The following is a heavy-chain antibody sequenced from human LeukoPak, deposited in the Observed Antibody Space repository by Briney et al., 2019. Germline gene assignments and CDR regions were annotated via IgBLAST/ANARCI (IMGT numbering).Heavy chain of an antibody. Sequence: ASVTVSCKSSGYTFTSYGISWVRQAPGQGLEWMGWISAYNGNTNYAQKLQGRVTMTTDTSTSTAYMELRSLRSDDTAVYYCARPTYDFWSNDYWGQGTLVTVSS. D-gene: IGHD3-3*01. CDR2: ISAYNGNT. J-gene: IGHJ4*02. V-gene: IGHV1-18*01. CDR3: ARPTYDFWSNDY. CDR1: GYTFTSYG.